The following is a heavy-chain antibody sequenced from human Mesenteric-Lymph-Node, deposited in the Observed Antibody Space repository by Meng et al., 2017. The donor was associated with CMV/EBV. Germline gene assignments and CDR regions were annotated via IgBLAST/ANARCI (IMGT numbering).Heavy chain of an antibody. CDR3: ARVGGDSGDY. Sequence: ASVKVSCKASGYTFTSYYMHWVRQAPGQGLEWMGIINPSGGSTSYAQKFQGRVTMTTDTSTNTAYMELRSLTLDDTAVYYCARVGGDSGDYWGQGTLVTVSS. J-gene: IGHJ4*02. CDR1: GYTFTSYY. CDR2: INPSGGST. V-gene: IGHV1-46*01. D-gene: IGHD3-10*01.